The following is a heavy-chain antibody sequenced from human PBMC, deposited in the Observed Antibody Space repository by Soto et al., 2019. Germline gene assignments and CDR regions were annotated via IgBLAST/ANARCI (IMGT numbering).Heavy chain of an antibody. CDR2: IYSSGSS. CDR1: GGSISRDY. CDR3: ARHVAIFGVVPNYYYYMDV. J-gene: IGHJ6*03. Sequence: SETLSLTCTVSGGSISRDYWNWIRQPPGKGLEWVGYIYSSGSSNYNPSLEGRASMSVDTSKNQLSLRLSSVTTADTAVYYCARHVAIFGVVPNYYYYMDVWGKGTTVTVSS. V-gene: IGHV4-59*08. D-gene: IGHD3-3*01.